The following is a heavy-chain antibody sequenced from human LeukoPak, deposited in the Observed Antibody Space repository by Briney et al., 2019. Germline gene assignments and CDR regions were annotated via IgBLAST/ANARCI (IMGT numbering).Heavy chain of an antibody. CDR2: MNPNSGNT. V-gene: IGHV1-8*03. CDR3: ARDSPDDFWSGYDY. CDR1: GYTFTSYD. D-gene: IGHD3-3*01. J-gene: IGHJ4*02. Sequence: ASVKVSCKASGYTFTSYDINWVRQATGQGLEWMGWMNPNSGNTGYAQKFQGRVTITRNTSISTAYMELSSLRSEDTAVYYCARDSPDDFWSGYDYWGQGTLVTVSS.